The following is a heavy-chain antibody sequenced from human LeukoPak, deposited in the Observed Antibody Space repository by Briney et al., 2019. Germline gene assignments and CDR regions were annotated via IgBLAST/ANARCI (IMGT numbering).Heavy chain of an antibody. D-gene: IGHD3-22*01. CDR3: ARAGYYDSSGYSKRGFDY. J-gene: IGHJ4*02. Sequence: ASVKVSCKASGYTFTSYGISWVRQAPGQGLEWMGGIIPIFGTANYAQKFQGRVTITADKSTSTAYMELSSLRSEDTAVYYCARAGYYDSSGYSKRGFDYWGQGTLVTVSS. CDR2: IIPIFGTA. CDR1: GYTFTSYG. V-gene: IGHV1-69*06.